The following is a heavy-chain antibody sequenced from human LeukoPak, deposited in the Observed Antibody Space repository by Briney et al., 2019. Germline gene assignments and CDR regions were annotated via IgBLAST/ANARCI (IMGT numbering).Heavy chain of an antibody. Sequence: KPSETLSLTCTVSGYSISSGYYWGWIRQSPGKGLEWIGSIYHSGSTYYNPSLKSRVTISVDTSKNQFSLKLSSVTAADTAVYYCARDPSSTSCYPRWFDPWGQGTLVTVSS. CDR1: GYSISSGYY. D-gene: IGHD2-2*01. J-gene: IGHJ5*02. V-gene: IGHV4-38-2*02. CDR2: IYHSGST. CDR3: ARDPSSTSCYPRWFDP.